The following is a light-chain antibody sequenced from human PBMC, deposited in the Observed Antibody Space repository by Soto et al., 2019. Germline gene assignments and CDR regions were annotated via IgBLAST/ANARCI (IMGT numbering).Light chain of an antibody. CDR1: QSVRSS. V-gene: IGKV3-15*01. Sequence: IVVTQSPATLSVSPGETVTLSCRVSQSVRSSLAWYQQKPGQAPRLLISGAYTRATGIPARFSGSGSGTEFTLTISGLQSEDFAVYYCQQYYNWPQLTFGGGTRVEIE. CDR3: QQYYNWPQLT. CDR2: GAY. J-gene: IGKJ4*01.